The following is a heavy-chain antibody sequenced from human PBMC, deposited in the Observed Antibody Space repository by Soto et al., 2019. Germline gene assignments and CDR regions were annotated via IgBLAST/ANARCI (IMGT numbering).Heavy chain of an antibody. J-gene: IGHJ6*02. CDR3: ARLEYSYGHYYYYYGMDV. D-gene: IGHD5-18*01. CDR2: IYPGDSDT. Sequence: PGESLKISCKGSGYSFTSYWIGWVRQMPGKGLEWMGIIYPGDSDTRYSPSFQGQVTISADKSISTAYLQWSSLKASDTAMYYCARLEYSYGHYYYYYGMDVLGQGTTVT. CDR1: GYSFTSYW. V-gene: IGHV5-51*01.